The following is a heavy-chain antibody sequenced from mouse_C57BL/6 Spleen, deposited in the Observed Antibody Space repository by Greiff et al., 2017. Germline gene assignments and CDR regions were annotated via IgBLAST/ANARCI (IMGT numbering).Heavy chain of an antibody. CDR3: ARIYYGYDDSY. Sequence: VQLQQPGAELVRPGSSVKLSCKASGYTFTSYWMDWVKQRPGQGLEWIGNIYTSDSETHYNQKFKDKATLTVDKSSSTAYMQLSSLTSEDSAVYYCARIYYGYDDSYWGQGTTLTVSS. J-gene: IGHJ2*01. CDR2: IYTSDSET. CDR1: GYTFTSYW. D-gene: IGHD2-2*01. V-gene: IGHV1-61*01.